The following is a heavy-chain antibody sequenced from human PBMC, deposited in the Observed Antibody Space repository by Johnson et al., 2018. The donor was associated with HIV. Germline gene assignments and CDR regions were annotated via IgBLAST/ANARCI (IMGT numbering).Heavy chain of an antibody. J-gene: IGHJ3*02. CDR1: GFTFSSYA. CDR2: INWNGGST. CDR3: AREVAGDYGDSPGAFDI. Sequence: EVQLVESGGGVVQPGRSLRLSCAASGFTFSSYAMHWVRQAPGKGLEWVSGINWNGGSTGYADSVKGRVTISRDNAKNTLYLQMNSLRAEDTAVYYCAREVAGDYGDSPGAFDIWGQGTMVTVSS. V-gene: IGHV3-20*04. D-gene: IGHD4-17*01.